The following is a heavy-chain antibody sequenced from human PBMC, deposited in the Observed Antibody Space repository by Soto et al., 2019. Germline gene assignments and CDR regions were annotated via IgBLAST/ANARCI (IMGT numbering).Heavy chain of an antibody. CDR2: ISSGSSYT. D-gene: IGHD2-21*01. J-gene: IGHJ4*02. Sequence: QVHLVESGGALVKPGGSLRLSCAASGFTFIDYYMSWIRQAPGKGLEWVSYISSGSSYTNYADSVKGRFTISRDNAKNSPYLQMTSLRAEDTAVYYCGRSVFKVVVSHADHWGQGPQVTVSA. V-gene: IGHV3-11*05. CDR3: GRSVFKVVVSHADH. CDR1: GFTFIDYY.